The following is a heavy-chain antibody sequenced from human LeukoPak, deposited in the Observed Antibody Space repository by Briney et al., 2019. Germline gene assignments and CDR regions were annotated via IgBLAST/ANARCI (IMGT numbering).Heavy chain of an antibody. J-gene: IGHJ3*02. V-gene: IGHV3-23*01. CDR2: ISNSGTNT. Sequence: GGSLRLSCAASGFTFSNIAMSWVRQTPAKGLEWVSAISNSGTNTYYADSVKGRFTISRDNSKNTLYLQMNSLRAEDTAVYYCAKIASDYYDSSVAFDIWGQGTMVTVSS. D-gene: IGHD3-22*01. CDR1: GFTFSNIA. CDR3: AKIASDYYDSSVAFDI.